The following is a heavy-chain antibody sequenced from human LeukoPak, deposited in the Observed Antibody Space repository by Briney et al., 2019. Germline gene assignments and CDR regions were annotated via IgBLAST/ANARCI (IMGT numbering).Heavy chain of an antibody. J-gene: IGHJ6*02. CDR3: ARDASHPSYCSGGSCYLYYYYYYGMDV. V-gene: IGHV3-33*01. Sequence: GGSLRLSCAASGFTFSSYGMHWVRQAPGKGLEWVAVIWYDGSNKYYADSVKGRFTISGDNSKNTLYLQMNSLRAEDTAVYYCARDASHPSYCSGGSCYLYYYYYYGMDVWGQGTTVTVSS. D-gene: IGHD2-15*01. CDR1: GFTFSSYG. CDR2: IWYDGSNK.